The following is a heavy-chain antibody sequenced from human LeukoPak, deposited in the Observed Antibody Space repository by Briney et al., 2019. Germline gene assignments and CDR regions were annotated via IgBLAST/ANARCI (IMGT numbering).Heavy chain of an antibody. J-gene: IGHJ4*02. D-gene: IGHD1-26*01. CDR2: IYPGDSDT. Sequence: GESLKISCQTSGYSFTTYRIGWVRQLPGQGLEWMGIIYPGDSDTRYSPSFQGQVTISADKSISTAYLQWSSLKASDTAMYYCARLLTVGALGPGGYWGQGTLVTVSS. CDR1: GYSFTTYR. V-gene: IGHV5-51*01. CDR3: ARLLTVGALGPGGY.